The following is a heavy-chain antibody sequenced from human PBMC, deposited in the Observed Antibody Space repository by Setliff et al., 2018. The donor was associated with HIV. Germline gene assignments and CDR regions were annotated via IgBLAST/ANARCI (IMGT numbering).Heavy chain of an antibody. CDR3: AKDGISGGAYPPYYFDY. Sequence: GESLKISCAASGFTFNTYAMSWVRQAPGKGLEWVSVISGSGASTFYADSVKGRFTISRDNSKRTLYLQMNGLRVEDTAVYYCAKDGISGGAYPPYYFDYWGHGTLVTVSS. V-gene: IGHV3-23*01. J-gene: IGHJ4*01. D-gene: IGHD2-15*01. CDR2: ISGSGAST. CDR1: GFTFNTYA.